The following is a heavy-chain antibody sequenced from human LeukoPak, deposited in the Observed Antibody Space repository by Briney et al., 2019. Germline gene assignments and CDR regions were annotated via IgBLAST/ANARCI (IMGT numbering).Heavy chain of an antibody. V-gene: IGHV3-73*01. CDR2: IRSKANSYAT. D-gene: IGHD1-1*01. CDR3: TRQYRAYYMDV. J-gene: IGHJ6*03. Sequence: GGSLRLSCAASGFTFSGSAMHWVRQASGKGLEWVGRIRSKANSYATAYAASVKGRFTISRDDSKNTAYLQMNSLKTEDTAVYYCTRQYRAYYMDVWGKGTTVTVSS. CDR1: GFTFSGSA.